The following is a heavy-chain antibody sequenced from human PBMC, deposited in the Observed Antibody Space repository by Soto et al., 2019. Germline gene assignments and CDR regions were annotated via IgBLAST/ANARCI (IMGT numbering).Heavy chain of an antibody. J-gene: IGHJ5*02. CDR2: IFYLGSP. CDR1: GDSIIRSDFY. CDR3: ARHSLALRKNNWFDP. Sequence: PSETLSLTCTVSGDSIIRSDFYWGWVRQPPGKGLEWIGSIFYLGSPYYNPSLKSRVTMSVNTSKNQLSLRLRSVTAADTALYFCARHSLALRKNNWFDPWGQGIMVTVSS. D-gene: IGHD3-3*02. V-gene: IGHV4-39*01.